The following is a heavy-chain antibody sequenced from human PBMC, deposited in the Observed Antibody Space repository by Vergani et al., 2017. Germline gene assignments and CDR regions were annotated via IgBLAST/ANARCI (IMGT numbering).Heavy chain of an antibody. CDR3: ASGNYDSDSTSHFRGRYFDV. J-gene: IGHJ2*01. CDR2: IYNSGNG. Sequence: QLQLQESGPGLVKASETLSLPCTVSGDSIISRSYYWGWIRQPPGKGLEWIGSIYNSGNGDSSSSLKSRVTISADTSKNQFSLRLTSVTAADTAVYYCASGNYDSDSTSHFRGRYFDVWGRGTLVTVPS. V-gene: IGHV4-39*01. CDR1: GDSIISRSYY. D-gene: IGHD3-16*01.